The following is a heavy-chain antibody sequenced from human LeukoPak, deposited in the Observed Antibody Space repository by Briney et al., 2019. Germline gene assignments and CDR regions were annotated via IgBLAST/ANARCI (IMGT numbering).Heavy chain of an antibody. Sequence: GGSLRLSCAASGFTFDDYAMHWVRQAPGKGLEWVSGISWNSGSIGYADSVKGRFTISRDNAKNSLYLQMNSLRAEDTAVYYCEELGITMIGGVWGKGTTVTISS. V-gene: IGHV3-9*01. J-gene: IGHJ6*04. CDR1: GFTFDDYA. D-gene: IGHD3-10*02. CDR3: EELGITMIGGV. CDR2: ISWNSGSI.